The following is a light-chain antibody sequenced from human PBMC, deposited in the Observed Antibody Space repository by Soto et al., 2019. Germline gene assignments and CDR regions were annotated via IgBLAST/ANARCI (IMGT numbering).Light chain of an antibody. J-gene: IGKJ2*01. CDR2: DVS. V-gene: IGKV3-11*01. CDR1: QSVSNY. Sequence: EIVLTQSPATLSLSPGERATLSCRASQSVSNYLAWYQQRPGQAPRLLIYDVSNRATGIPARFSGSGSGTDFTLTISSLEPEDFAVYYCQQRSNWPRFTFGQGTKLDIK. CDR3: QQRSNWPRFT.